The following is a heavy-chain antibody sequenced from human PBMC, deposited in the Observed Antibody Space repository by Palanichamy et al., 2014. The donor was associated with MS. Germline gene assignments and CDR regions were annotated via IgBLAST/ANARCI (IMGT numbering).Heavy chain of an antibody. V-gene: IGHV1-18*04. J-gene: IGHJ3*02. Sequence: QVQLVQSGAEVKKPGASVKVSCKASGYTFTSYGIGWVRQAPGQGLEWMGWISAYNGNTNYAQKLQGRVTMTTDTSTSTAYMELRSLRSDDTAVYYCARVSSIIVAMFKAFDIWGQGTMVTVSS. CDR2: ISAYNGNT. CDR3: ARVSSIIVAMFKAFDI. D-gene: IGHD5-12*01. CDR1: GYTFTSYG.